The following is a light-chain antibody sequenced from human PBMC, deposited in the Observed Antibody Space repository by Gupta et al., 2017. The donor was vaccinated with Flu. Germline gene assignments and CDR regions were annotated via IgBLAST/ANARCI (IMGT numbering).Light chain of an antibody. CDR1: QSISSW. CDR3: QQENSSPYT. Sequence: DIQITKSPSTLSASVVDRVTITCRASQSISSWLAWYQQKPGKAPKLLIYKASRVESGVPSRFSGSGTGTEFTLTISSLQPDDFATYYCQQENSSPYTFGQGTKMEIK. J-gene: IGKJ2*01. CDR2: KAS. V-gene: IGKV1-5*03.